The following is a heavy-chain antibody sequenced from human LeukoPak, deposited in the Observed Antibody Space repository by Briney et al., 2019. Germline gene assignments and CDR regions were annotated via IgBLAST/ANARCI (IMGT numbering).Heavy chain of an antibody. J-gene: IGHJ3*02. CDR3: ATYYDYVWGSYRSNSFDAFDI. CDR1: GGSISSYY. V-gene: IGHV4-4*07. CDR2: IYTSGST. D-gene: IGHD3-16*02. Sequence: SETLSLTCTVSGGSISSYYWSWIRQPAGKGLEWIGRIYTSGSTYYNPSLKSRVTISVDTSKNQFSLKLSSVTAADTAVYYCATYYDYVWGSYRSNSFDAFDIWGQGTMVTVSS.